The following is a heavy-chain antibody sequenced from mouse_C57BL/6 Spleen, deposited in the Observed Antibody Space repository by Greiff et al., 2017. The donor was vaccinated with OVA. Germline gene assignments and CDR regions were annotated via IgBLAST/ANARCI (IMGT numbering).Heavy chain of an antibody. J-gene: IGHJ4*01. V-gene: IGHV5-17*01. D-gene: IGHD3-1*01. Sequence: EVKVVESGGGLVKPGGSLKLSCAASGFTFSDYGMHWVRQAPEQGLEWVAYISRGSSTIYYADTVKGRFTISRDNAKNTLFLQMTSLRSEDTAMDDYARRAGFDNAMDYWGQGTSVTVSS. CDR1: GFTFSDYG. CDR2: ISRGSSTI. CDR3: ARRAGFDNAMDY.